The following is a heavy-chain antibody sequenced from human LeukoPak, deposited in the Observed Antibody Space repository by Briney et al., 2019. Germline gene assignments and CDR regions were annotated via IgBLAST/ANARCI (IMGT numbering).Heavy chain of an antibody. V-gene: IGHV3-21*01. CDR2: ITSTSNHI. CDR1: GLTFSTYD. Sequence: GGSLRLSRVASGLTFSTYDMNWVRQAPGKGLEWVSAITSTSNHINYADSVKGRFTISRDSANNSLYLQMNSLRAEDTAVYYCARVYSANGYGSGYYDYWGQGTLVTVSS. J-gene: IGHJ4*02. D-gene: IGHD3-10*01. CDR3: ARVYSANGYGSGYYDY.